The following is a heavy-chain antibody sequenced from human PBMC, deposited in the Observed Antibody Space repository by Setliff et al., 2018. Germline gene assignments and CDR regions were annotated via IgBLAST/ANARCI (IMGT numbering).Heavy chain of an antibody. Sequence: ASVKVSCKTSGYPFGGYYIYWIRQAPGQGLEWMGWIDPKSGRTKYAVKFQGRVTMTRDTSISTIYIGVSSLTSDDTAMYYCAKQGDLAFDYWGQGTQVTVSS. V-gene: IGHV1-2*02. J-gene: IGHJ4*02. CDR1: GYPFGGYY. D-gene: IGHD3-16*01. CDR3: AKQGDLAFDY. CDR2: IDPKSGRT.